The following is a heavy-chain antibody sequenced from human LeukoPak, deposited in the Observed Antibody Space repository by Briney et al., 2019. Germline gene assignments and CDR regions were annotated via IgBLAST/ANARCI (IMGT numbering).Heavy chain of an antibody. V-gene: IGHV4-4*07. CDR1: GGSISSYY. CDR2: IYTSGST. J-gene: IGHJ4*02. Sequence: SETLSLTCTASGGSISSYYWSWLRQPAGKGLEWIGRIYTSGSTNYNPSLKSRVTMSVDTSKNQFSLKLSSVTAADTAVYYCAREGIHYDSSGEVLFDYWGQGTLVTVSS. CDR3: AREGIHYDSSGEVLFDY. D-gene: IGHD3-22*01.